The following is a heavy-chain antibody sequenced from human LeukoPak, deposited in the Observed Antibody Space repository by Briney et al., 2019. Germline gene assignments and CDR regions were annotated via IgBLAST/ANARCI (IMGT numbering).Heavy chain of an antibody. Sequence: QTGGSLRLSCAASGFTFSSYGMHWVRQAPGKGLEWVSFIRYDGSNKYYADSVKGRFTISRDNSKNTLYLQMSSLRAEDTAVYYCAKDLSKELLYRRAKYYFDYWGQGTLVTVSS. CDR2: IRYDGSNK. J-gene: IGHJ4*02. V-gene: IGHV3-30*02. CDR3: AKDLSKELLYRRAKYYFDY. CDR1: GFTFSSYG. D-gene: IGHD3-3*01.